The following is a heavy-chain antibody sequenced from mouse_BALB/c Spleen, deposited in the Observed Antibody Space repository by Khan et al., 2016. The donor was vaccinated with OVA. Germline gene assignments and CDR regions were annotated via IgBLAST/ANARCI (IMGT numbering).Heavy chain of an antibody. Sequence: QVQLKESGPGLVAPSQSLSITCTVSGFSLSRYNIHWVRQPPGKGLEWLGMIWGGGGTDYNSTLKSRLSISKGYSKSQVFLKMNSLQTDDSAMYYCARAYYRYDGYYAMDYWGQGTSVTVSS. CDR1: GFSLSRYN. CDR2: IWGGGGT. CDR3: ARAYYRYDGYYAMDY. V-gene: IGHV2-6-4*01. J-gene: IGHJ4*01. D-gene: IGHD2-14*01.